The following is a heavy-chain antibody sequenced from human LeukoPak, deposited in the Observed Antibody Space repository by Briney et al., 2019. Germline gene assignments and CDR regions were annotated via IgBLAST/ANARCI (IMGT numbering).Heavy chain of an antibody. CDR2: ISSSANTI. CDR3: ARDLWDRGAADNSFDY. D-gene: IGHD6-13*01. CDR1: GFTFSSHA. V-gene: IGHV3-48*04. Sequence: GGSLRLSCAASGFTFSSHAMSWVRQAPGKGLEWVSYISSSANTIYYADSVKGRFTISRDNAKNSLYLQMNSLKAEDTAVYYCARDLWDRGAADNSFDYWGQGTLVTVSS. J-gene: IGHJ4*02.